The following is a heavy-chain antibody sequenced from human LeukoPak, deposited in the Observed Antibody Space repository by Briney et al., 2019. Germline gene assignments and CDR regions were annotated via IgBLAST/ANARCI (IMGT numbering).Heavy chain of an antibody. CDR2: ISGSGGST. J-gene: IGHJ4*02. V-gene: IGHV3-23*01. D-gene: IGHD2-2*01. Sequence: GGSLRLSCAASGFTFSGYAMSWVRQAPGKGLEWVSAISGSGGSTYYADSVKGRFTISRDNSKNTLYLQMNSLRAEDTAVYYCAKAPVCSSTSCGFDYWGQGTLVTVSS. CDR1: GFTFSGYA. CDR3: AKAPVCSSTSCGFDY.